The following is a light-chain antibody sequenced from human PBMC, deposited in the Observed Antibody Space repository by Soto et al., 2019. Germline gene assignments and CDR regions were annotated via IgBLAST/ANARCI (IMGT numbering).Light chain of an antibody. Sequence: QPVLTQSPSASASLGASVKLTCTLSSGHSSYAIAWHQQQPEKGPRYLIKLNSDGSHSKGDGIPDRFSGSSSGAERYLTISSLQSEDEADYYCQTWGTGSWVFGGGTQLTVL. CDR2: LNSDGSH. J-gene: IGLJ3*02. CDR3: QTWGTGSWV. V-gene: IGLV4-69*01. CDR1: SGHSSYA.